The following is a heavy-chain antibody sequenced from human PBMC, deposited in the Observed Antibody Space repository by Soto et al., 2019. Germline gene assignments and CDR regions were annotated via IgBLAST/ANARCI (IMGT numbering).Heavy chain of an antibody. CDR1: GGTFSSYT. CDR2: IIPILGIA. Sequence: ASVKVSCKASGGTFSSYTISWVRQAPGQGLEWMGRIIPILGIANYAQKFQGRVTITADKSTSTAYMELSSLRSEDTAVYYCARDSGSFSDILTGYDYYYYYMDVWGKGTTVTVSS. D-gene: IGHD3-9*01. CDR3: ARDSGSFSDILTGYDYYYYYMDV. J-gene: IGHJ6*03. V-gene: IGHV1-69*04.